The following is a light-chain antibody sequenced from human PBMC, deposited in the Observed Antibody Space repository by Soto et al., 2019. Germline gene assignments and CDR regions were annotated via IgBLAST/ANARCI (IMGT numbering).Light chain of an antibody. CDR3: QQYKGYWT. CDR2: EAS. Sequence: DIQMTQSPSTLSASVGDRLSITCRASQSISGSLAWYQKKPGKAPKLLIYEASNLISGVPSRFSGSGSGTEYILTISSLQADEFASYYCQQYKGYWTFGQGTKVEIK. V-gene: IGKV1-5*03. J-gene: IGKJ1*01. CDR1: QSISGS.